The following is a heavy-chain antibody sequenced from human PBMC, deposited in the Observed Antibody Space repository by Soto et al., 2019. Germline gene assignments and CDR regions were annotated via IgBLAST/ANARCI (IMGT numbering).Heavy chain of an antibody. CDR2: ISAYNGNT. J-gene: IGHJ4*02. CDR3: ARVTGYYYDSSGYYSFDY. V-gene: IGHV1-18*01. CDR1: GYTFTSYG. D-gene: IGHD3-22*01. Sequence: ASVKVSCKASGYTFTSYGISWVRQAPGQGLEWMGWISAYNGNTNYAQKLQGRVTMTTDTSTSTAYMELRSLRSDDTAVYYCARVTGYYYDSSGYYSFDYWGQGTLVTVSS.